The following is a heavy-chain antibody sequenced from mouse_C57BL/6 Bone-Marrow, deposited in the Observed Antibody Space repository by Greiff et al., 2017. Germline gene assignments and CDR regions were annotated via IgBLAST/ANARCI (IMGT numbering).Heavy chain of an antibody. CDR3: TNPVVADFDY. CDR2: IDPENGDT. J-gene: IGHJ2*01. V-gene: IGHV14-4*01. Sequence: VQLQQSGAELVRPGASVKLSCTASGFNIKDAYMHWVKQRPDPGLEWIGWIDPENGDTEYASKFQGKATITADTSSNTAYLQLSSLTSEDTAVYYCTNPVVADFDYGGQGTTLTVSS. CDR1: GFNIKDAY. D-gene: IGHD1-1*01.